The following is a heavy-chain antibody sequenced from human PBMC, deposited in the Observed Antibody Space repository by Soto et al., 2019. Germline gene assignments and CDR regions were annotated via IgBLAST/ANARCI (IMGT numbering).Heavy chain of an antibody. D-gene: IGHD3-16*01. J-gene: IGHJ6*02. Sequence: QVQLAQSANEVKKPGASVRVSCKAAGYTFIRYGIAWVRQAPGQGLXWMGWISPYNDYTVYAQKFQGRVSMTADTSTRTVYLNLRGLKSDDTAVYYCARGGYYDNSWGKLSHYGLDVWGQGTSVSVSS. V-gene: IGHV1-18*01. CDR1: GYTFIRYG. CDR2: ISPYNDYT. CDR3: ARGGYYDNSWGKLSHYGLDV.